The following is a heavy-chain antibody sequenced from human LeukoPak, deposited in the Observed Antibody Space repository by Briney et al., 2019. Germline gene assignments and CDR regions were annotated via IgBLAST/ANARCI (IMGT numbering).Heavy chain of an antibody. CDR3: ARSVVAATWWFDP. D-gene: IGHD2-15*01. V-gene: IGHV4-59*01. Sequence: PSETLSLTCTVSGGSISSYYWSWIRQPPGEGLEWIGYIYYSGSTNYNPSLKSRVTISVDTSKNQFSLKLSSVTAADTAVYYCARSVVAATWWFDPWGQGTLVTVSS. J-gene: IGHJ5*02. CDR2: IYYSGST. CDR1: GGSISSYY.